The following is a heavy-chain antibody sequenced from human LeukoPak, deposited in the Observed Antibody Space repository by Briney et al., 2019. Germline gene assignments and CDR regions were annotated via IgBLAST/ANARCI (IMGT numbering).Heavy chain of an antibody. D-gene: IGHD6-6*01. CDR3: ARAAPEYYFDY. CDR1: GFTFSSYG. V-gene: IGHV3-33*01. CDR2: IWYDGSNK. J-gene: IGHJ4*02. Sequence: GGSLRLSCAASGFTFSSYGMHWVRQAPGKGPEWVAVIWYDGSNKYYADSVKGRFTISRDNSKNTLYLQMNSLRAEDTAVYYCARAAPEYYFDYWGQGTLVTVSS.